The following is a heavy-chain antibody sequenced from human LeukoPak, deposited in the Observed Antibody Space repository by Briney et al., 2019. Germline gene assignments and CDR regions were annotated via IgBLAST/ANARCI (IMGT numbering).Heavy chain of an antibody. J-gene: IGHJ6*02. CDR2: IWYDGSKK. V-gene: IGHV3-33*01. CDR1: GFMFSNYG. CDR3: VRGLQPPVLYGMDV. Sequence: GGSLRLSCAASGFMFSNYGMHWVRQAPGQGLEWVALIWYDGSKKYYADSVKGRFTVSRDNSENTLYLQMNSLRADDTAVYYCVRGLQPPVLYGMDVWGQGTTVTVSS. D-gene: IGHD4-11*01.